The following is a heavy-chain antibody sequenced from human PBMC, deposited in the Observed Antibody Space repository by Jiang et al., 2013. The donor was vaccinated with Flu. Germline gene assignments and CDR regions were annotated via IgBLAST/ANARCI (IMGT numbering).Heavy chain of an antibody. CDR2: INAGNGKT. Sequence: SVKVSCKASGYTFTNHAIQWVRQAPGQRLEWMGWINAGNGKTKYSQRFQGRVTITRDTSASTAYMELTGLTSEDTAVFYCARGIWVGTTNGYYFDYWGQGTLVTVSS. V-gene: IGHV1-3*01. CDR1: GYTFTNHA. CDR3: ARGIWVGTTNGYYFDY. J-gene: IGHJ4*02. D-gene: IGHD1/OR15-1a*01.